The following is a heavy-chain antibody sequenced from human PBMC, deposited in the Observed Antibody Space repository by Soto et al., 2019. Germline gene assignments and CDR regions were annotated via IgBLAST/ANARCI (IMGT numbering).Heavy chain of an antibody. CDR2: IYSGGTT. D-gene: IGHD3-9*01. CDR3: ATDPLSGYFDY. Sequence: GGSLRLSCAASGFTVSSKYMSWVRQAPGKGLEWVSVIYSGGTTYYADSVKGRFTISRDNSKNTLYLQMNSLRAEDTAVYYCATDPLSGYFDYWGQGTLVTVSS. J-gene: IGHJ4*02. CDR1: GFTVSSKY. V-gene: IGHV3-53*01.